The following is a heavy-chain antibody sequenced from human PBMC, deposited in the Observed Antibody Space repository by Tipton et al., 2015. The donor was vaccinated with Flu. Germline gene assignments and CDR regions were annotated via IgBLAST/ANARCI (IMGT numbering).Heavy chain of an antibody. Sequence: TLSLTCTVSGGSISSGGYYWSWIRQHPGKGLEWIGYIYYSGSTYYNPSLKSRVTISVDTSKNQFSLKLSSVTAADTAVYYCARAPHYYDSSGWWFDPWGQGTLVTVSS. V-gene: IGHV4-31*03. J-gene: IGHJ5*02. CDR2: IYYSGST. CDR3: ARAPHYYDSSGWWFDP. CDR1: GGSISSGGYY. D-gene: IGHD3-22*01.